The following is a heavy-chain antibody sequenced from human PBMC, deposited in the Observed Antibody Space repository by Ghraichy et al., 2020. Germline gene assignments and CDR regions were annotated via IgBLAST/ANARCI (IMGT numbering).Heavy chain of an antibody. CDR3: AKEGLRQGGWYFDL. D-gene: IGHD4-17*01. J-gene: IGHJ2*01. CDR1: GFTFSSYA. CDR2: ISGSGGST. Sequence: GESLNISCAASGFTFSSYAMSWVRQAPGKGLEWVSAISGSGGSTYYADSVKGRFTISRDNSKSTLYLQMNSLRAEDTAVYYCAKEGLRQGGWYFDLWGRGTLVTVSS. V-gene: IGHV3-23*01.